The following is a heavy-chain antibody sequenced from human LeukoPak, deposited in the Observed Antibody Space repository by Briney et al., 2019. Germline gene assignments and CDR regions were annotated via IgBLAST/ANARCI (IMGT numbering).Heavy chain of an antibody. CDR2: IYPGDSDT. Sequence: GESLKISCKGSGYSFTSYWIGWVRQMPGKGLEWMGIIYPGDSDTRHSPSFQGQITISADKSTSTAYLQWSSLKASDTAMYYCARSTIPAAFDIWGQGTMVTVSS. CDR3: ARSTIPAAFDI. CDR1: GYSFTSYW. V-gene: IGHV5-51*01. J-gene: IGHJ3*02. D-gene: IGHD5/OR15-5a*01.